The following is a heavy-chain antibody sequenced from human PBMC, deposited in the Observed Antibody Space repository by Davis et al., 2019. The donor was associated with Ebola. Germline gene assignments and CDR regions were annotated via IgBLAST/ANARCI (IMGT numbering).Heavy chain of an antibody. V-gene: IGHV1-69*13. J-gene: IGHJ4*02. D-gene: IGHD3-3*01. CDR1: GGTFSSYA. Sequence: SVKVSCKASGGTFSSYAISWVRQAPGQGLEWMGGIIPIFGTANYAQKFQGRVTITADESTSTAYMELRSLRSEDTAVYYCARDRFWSGYYLGYWGQGTLVTVSS. CDR3: ARDRFWSGYYLGY. CDR2: IIPIFGTA.